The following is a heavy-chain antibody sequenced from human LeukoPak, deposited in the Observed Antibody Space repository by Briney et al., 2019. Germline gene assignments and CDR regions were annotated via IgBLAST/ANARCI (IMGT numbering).Heavy chain of an antibody. J-gene: IGHJ4*02. CDR1: GFTFSSYA. D-gene: IGHD3-10*01. CDR3: AKLYIGSYAGIDY. Sequence: QPGGSLRLSCAASGFTFSSYAMSWVRQAPGKGLEWVSAINGSGGSTYYADSVKGRFTISRDNSKNTLYLQMNSLRAEDTAVYYCAKLYIGSYAGIDYWGQGTLVTVSS. V-gene: IGHV3-23*01. CDR2: INGSGGST.